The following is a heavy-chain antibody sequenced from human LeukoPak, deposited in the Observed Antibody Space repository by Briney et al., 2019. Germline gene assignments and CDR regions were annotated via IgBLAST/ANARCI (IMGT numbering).Heavy chain of an antibody. CDR3: AKDDCSSTSCSFDY. CDR2: ISYDGSNK. J-gene: IGHJ4*02. D-gene: IGHD2-2*01. V-gene: IGHV3-30-3*01. Sequence: PGGSLRLSCAASGFTFSSYAMHWVRQAPGKGLEWVAVISYDGSNKYYADSVKGRSTISRDNSKNTLYLQMNSLRAEDTALYYCAKDDCSSTSCSFDYWGQGTLVTVSS. CDR1: GFTFSSYA.